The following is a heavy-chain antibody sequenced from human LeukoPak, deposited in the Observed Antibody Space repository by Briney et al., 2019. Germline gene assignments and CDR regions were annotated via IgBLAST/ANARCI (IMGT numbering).Heavy chain of an antibody. CDR1: GFTFSSYW. CDR2: IKQDGSEK. D-gene: IGHD4-17*01. CDR3: ARDKGVTTDLIDAFDI. J-gene: IGHJ3*02. V-gene: IGHV3-7*01. Sequence: GGSLRLSCAASGFTFSSYWMSWVRQAPGKGLEWVANIKQDGSEKYYVDSVKGRFTISRDNAKNSLYLQMNSLRAEDTAVYYCARDKGVTTDLIDAFDIWGLGTMVTVSS.